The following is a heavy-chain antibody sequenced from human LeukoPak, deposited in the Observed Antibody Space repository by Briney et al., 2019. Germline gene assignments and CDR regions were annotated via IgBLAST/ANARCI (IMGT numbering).Heavy chain of an antibody. Sequence: PGRSLRLSCAASGFTFNTYAMHWVRQAPGKGLDWVAVMSFDGSSKYYVDSVKGRFTISRDNSKNTLYLQMNSLRAEDTAVYYCARDLSISLYYYYVMDVWGQGTTVTVSS. CDR3: ARDLSISLYYYYVMDV. V-gene: IGHV3-30-3*01. J-gene: IGHJ6*02. CDR2: MSFDGSSK. CDR1: GFTFNTYA. D-gene: IGHD2-2*01.